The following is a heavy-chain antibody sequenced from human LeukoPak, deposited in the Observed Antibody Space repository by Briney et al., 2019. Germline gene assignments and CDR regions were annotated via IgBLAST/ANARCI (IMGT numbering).Heavy chain of an antibody. CDR1: GFSFSTYA. CDR2: ISGGGTTT. J-gene: IGHJ4*02. Sequence: GGSLRLSCAASGFSFSTYAMSWVRHAPGKGLELVSTISGGGTTTDYADSVKGRFTISRDNSKNTVYLQMYSLRAEDTAVYYCAKMSGNSVLFSFDYWGQGTLVTVSS. CDR3: AKMSGNSVLFSFDY. D-gene: IGHD4-23*01. V-gene: IGHV3-23*01.